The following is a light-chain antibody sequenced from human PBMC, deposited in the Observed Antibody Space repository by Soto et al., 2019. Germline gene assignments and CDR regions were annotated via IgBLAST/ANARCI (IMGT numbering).Light chain of an antibody. CDR2: GAS. CDR1: QSVSSSY. V-gene: IGKV3-20*01. J-gene: IGKJ1*01. Sequence: EIVLTQSPGTLSLSPGERATLSCRASQSVSSSYVAWYQQKHGQAPRLLIYGASSKATGIPDRFSGRGSGTSFTLTTSRLETEDFAVYYCQQYVSSLSTFGQGTNVEIK. CDR3: QQYVSSLST.